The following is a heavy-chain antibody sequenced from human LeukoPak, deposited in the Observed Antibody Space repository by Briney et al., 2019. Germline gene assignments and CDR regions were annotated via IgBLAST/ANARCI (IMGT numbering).Heavy chain of an antibody. CDR1: GFTFSSYA. Sequence: GGSLRLSCAASGFTFSSYAMHWVRQAPGKGLEYVSAISSNGGSTYYANSVKGRFSISRDNSKNTLYLQMGSLRAEDMAVYYCARDGERRLEPPTYYYYYYYMDVWGKGTTVTVSS. CDR2: ISSNGGST. J-gene: IGHJ6*03. CDR3: ARDGERRLEPPTYYYYYYYMDV. D-gene: IGHD1-1*01. V-gene: IGHV3-64*01.